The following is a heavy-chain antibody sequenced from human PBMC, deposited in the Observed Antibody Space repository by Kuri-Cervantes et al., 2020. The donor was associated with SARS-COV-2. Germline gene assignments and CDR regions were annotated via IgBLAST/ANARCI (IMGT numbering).Heavy chain of an antibody. J-gene: IGHJ4*02. D-gene: IGHD4-17*01. CDR2: IIPIFGTA. CDR3: ARLSGLSTVTTSRPY. CDR1: GGTFSSYA. Sequence: SVKVSCKASGGTFSSYAISWVRQAPGQGLEWMGGIIPIFGTANYAQKFQGRVTITADKSTSAAYMELSSLRSEDTAVYYCARLSGLSTVTTSRPYWGQGTLVTVSS. V-gene: IGHV1-69*06.